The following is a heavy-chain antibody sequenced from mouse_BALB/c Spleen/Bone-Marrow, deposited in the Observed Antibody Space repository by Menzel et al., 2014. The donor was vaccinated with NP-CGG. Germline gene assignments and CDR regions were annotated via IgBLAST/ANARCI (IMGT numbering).Heavy chain of an antibody. CDR1: GHTFTDHW. Sequence: QAHVKQSGAELVMPGASVKMSCKASGHTFTDHWMHWVKQRPGQGLEWIGAIDISDSYTTSNQTFKGKATLTVDESSSQASMQLNRLSSEDSAVYYCARGGANVDNGGEGTTLTVSS. J-gene: IGHJ2*01. CDR2: IDISDSYT. CDR3: ARGGANVDN. V-gene: IGHV1-69*01.